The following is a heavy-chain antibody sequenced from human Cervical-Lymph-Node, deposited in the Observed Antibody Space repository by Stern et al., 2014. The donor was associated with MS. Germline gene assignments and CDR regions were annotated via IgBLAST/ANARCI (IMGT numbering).Heavy chain of an antibody. CDR2: IIPGLGTG. CDR1: GGSFSSYA. Sequence: VQLVESGAEVKQPASAVKVSCQASGGSFSSYAFNWVRQAPGQGFEWIGGIIPGLGTGNYAQKFQGRVTITADESINTVYLEVSSLRPEDTAVYYCARDQRHLGSGSFAFDIWGQGTMVTVSS. J-gene: IGHJ3*02. D-gene: IGHD3-10*01. CDR3: ARDQRHLGSGSFAFDI. V-gene: IGHV1-69*01.